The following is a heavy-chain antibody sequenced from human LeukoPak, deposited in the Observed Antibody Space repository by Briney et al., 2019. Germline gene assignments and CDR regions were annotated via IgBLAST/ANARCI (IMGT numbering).Heavy chain of an antibody. J-gene: IGHJ4*02. V-gene: IGHV1-18*01. CDR3: ARVRGYYDSSGPRDY. CDR2: ISAYNGST. D-gene: IGHD3-22*01. CDR1: GYTFTSNG. Sequence: ASVKVSCKASGYTFTSNGISWVRQAPGQGLEWMGWISAYNGSTNYAQKVQGRVTMTTDTSTSTAYMELRSLRSDDTAVYYCARVRGYYDSSGPRDYWGQGTLVTVSS.